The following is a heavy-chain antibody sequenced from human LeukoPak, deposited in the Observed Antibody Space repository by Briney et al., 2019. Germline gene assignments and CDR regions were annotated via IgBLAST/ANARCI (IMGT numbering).Heavy chain of an antibody. J-gene: IGHJ4*02. V-gene: IGHV4-31*03. CDR2: IHYSGST. CDR3: ARVRHDSSADY. Sequence: SQTLSLTCTVSGVSISSGGYYWSWIRQHPGKGLEWIGYIHYSGSTYYNPSLKSRVTILVDTSKSQFSLKLSSVTAADTAVYYCARVRHDSSADYWGKGTLVTVSS. D-gene: IGHD3-22*01. CDR1: GVSISSGGYY.